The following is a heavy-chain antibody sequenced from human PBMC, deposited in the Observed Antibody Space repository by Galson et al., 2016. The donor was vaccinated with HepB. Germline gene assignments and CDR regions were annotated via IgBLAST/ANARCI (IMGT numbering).Heavy chain of an antibody. V-gene: IGHV3-43*01. D-gene: IGHD3-16*01. Sequence: SLRLSCAASGFIFDDYNMHWVRLAPGKGLEWVSLINWDGGRTYYADSVKGRFTISRDNSKNSLYLQMNSLRAEDTAVYYCARPPEGDRRYFDLWGRGTLVTVSS. CDR3: ARPPEGDRRYFDL. CDR2: INWDGGRT. J-gene: IGHJ2*01. CDR1: GFIFDDYN.